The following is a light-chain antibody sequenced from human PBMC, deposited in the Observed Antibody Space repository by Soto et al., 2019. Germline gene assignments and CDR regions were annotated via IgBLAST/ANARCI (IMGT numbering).Light chain of an antibody. CDR2: GAS. Sequence: DIQMTQSPSSLSASVGDRVTITCRASQSITIYLNWYQQKPGEAPNLLIFGASTLQSGVPSRFSGSGSGTDFTPTISSLQPEDFATYYCQQSYSTLWTFGQGTKVDI. J-gene: IGKJ1*01. V-gene: IGKV1-39*01. CDR3: QQSYSTLWT. CDR1: QSITIY.